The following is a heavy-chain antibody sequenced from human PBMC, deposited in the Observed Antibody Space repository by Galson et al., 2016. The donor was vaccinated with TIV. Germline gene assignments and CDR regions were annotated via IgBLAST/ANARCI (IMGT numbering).Heavy chain of an antibody. Sequence: SLRLSCAASGISVNNDWMHWVRQSPEKGLVWVARIDTDGTTTYYADSVKGRFSISRDNAKYTVYLQMNNLIADDTAVYYCVRDRLGWHWGQGTLVTVSS. CDR1: GISVNNDW. CDR3: VRDRLGWH. D-gene: IGHD3-16*01. CDR2: IDTDGTTT. J-gene: IGHJ1*01. V-gene: IGHV3-74*01.